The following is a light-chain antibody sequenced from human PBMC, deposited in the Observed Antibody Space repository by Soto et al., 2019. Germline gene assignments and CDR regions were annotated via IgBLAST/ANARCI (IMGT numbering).Light chain of an antibody. CDR3: QHFGGSLPVT. V-gene: IGKV3-20*01. CDR2: GAS. J-gene: IGKJ5*01. CDR1: QSVSSSY. Sequence: EIVLTQSPGTLSLSPGERATLSCRASQSVSSSYLAWYQQKPGQAPRLLIYGASSRATGIPDRFSGSGSGTDFTLTISRLEPEDFAVYYCQHFGGSLPVTFGQGTRLEIK.